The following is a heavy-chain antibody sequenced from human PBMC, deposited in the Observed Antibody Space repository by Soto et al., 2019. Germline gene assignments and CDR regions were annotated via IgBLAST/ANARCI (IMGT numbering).Heavy chain of an antibody. CDR3: ASAVGSGRPRRDHNWLGP. D-gene: IGHD6-19*01. CDR2: ISAYNGNT. Sequence: APVKVSCKASGYTITRSCMSGVRQAPGQGVERMGWISAYNGNTNDAQKLQGRVTMTTGTSASRAYGGRRCLKYDDMAVYYCASAVGSGRPRRDHNWLGPYGQRTRCTVSS. J-gene: IGHJ5*01. CDR1: GYTITRSC. V-gene: IGHV1-18*03.